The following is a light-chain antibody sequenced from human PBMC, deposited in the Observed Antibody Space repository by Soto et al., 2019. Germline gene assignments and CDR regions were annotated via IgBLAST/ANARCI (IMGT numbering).Light chain of an antibody. CDR2: EGS. CDR1: SSDVGSYNL. V-gene: IGLV2-23*01. Sequence: QPVLTQPASVSGSPGQSITISCTGTSSDVGSYNLVSWYQQHPGKAPKLMIYEGSERPSGVSNRFSGSKSGNTASLTISGLQAEDEADYYCSSYASSNTVVFGGGTKLTVL. CDR3: SSYASSNTVV. J-gene: IGLJ2*01.